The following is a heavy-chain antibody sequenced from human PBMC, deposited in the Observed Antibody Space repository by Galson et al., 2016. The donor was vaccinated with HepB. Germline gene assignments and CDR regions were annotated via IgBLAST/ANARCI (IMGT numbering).Heavy chain of an antibody. CDR2: IWHDGSNN. CDR3: AREMHVAAAAAFDF. CDR1: EFTLSTYG. Sequence: SLRLSCAASEFTLSTYGMHWVRQAPGKGLEWVALIWHDGSNNYYAASGKGRFTNSRDNPKHTLYLQMNSLKVEDTAVYYCAREMHVAAAAAFDFWGRGTLVTVSS. V-gene: IGHV3-33*01. D-gene: IGHD6-13*01. J-gene: IGHJ4*02.